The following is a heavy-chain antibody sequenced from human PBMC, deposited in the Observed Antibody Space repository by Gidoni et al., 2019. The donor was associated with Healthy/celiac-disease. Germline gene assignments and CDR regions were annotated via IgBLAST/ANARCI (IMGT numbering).Heavy chain of an antibody. D-gene: IGHD3-22*01. CDR2: IYTSGST. Sequence: QVQLQESGPGLVKPSETLSLTCTVSGGSISSYYWSWIRQPAGKGLEWIGRIYTSGSTNYNPSLKSRVTMSVDTSKNQFSLKLSSVTAADTAVYYCASTMIVVNGISGLGSVWYFDLWGRGTLVTVSS. CDR1: GGSISSYY. J-gene: IGHJ2*01. V-gene: IGHV4-4*07. CDR3: ASTMIVVNGISGLGSVWYFDL.